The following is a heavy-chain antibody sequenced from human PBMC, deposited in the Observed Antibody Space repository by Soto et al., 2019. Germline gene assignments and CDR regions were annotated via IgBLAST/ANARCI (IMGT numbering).Heavy chain of an antibody. V-gene: IGHV3-33*01. D-gene: IGHD3-22*01. CDR2: IWYDGSNK. J-gene: IGHJ4*02. CDR3: ARGPYYDSSGIDY. Sequence: GGSLRLSCAASGFTFSSYGMHWVRQAPGKGLEWVAVIWYDGSNKYYADSVKGRFTISRDNSKNTLYLQMNSLRAEDTAVYYCARGPYYDSSGIDYWGQGTLVTVSS. CDR1: GFTFSSYG.